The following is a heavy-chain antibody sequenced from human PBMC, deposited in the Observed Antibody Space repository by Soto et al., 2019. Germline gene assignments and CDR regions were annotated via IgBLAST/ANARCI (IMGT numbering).Heavy chain of an antibody. J-gene: IGHJ5*02. V-gene: IGHV4-34*01. CDR1: GGSFSGYY. CDR3: ARKMPTMIVVVIQNWFDP. D-gene: IGHD3-22*01. Sequence: SETLSLTCAVYGGSFSGYYWSWIRQPPGKGLEWIGEINHSGSTNYNPSLKSRVTISIDTSKNQFSLKLSSVTAADTAVYYCARKMPTMIVVVIQNWFDPWGQGTLVTVSS. CDR2: INHSGST.